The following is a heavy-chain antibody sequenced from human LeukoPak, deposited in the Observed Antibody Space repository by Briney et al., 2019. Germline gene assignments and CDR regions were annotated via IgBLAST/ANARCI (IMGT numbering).Heavy chain of an antibody. D-gene: IGHD3-22*01. Sequence: SETLSLTCTVSGGSISSSSYYWGWIRQPPGKGLEWIGSIYYSGSTYYNPSLKSRVTISVDTSKNQFSLKLSSVTAADTAVYYCASYITMIVVVNAEYFQHWGQGTQVTVSS. J-gene: IGHJ1*01. CDR2: IYYSGST. CDR1: GGSISSSSYY. CDR3: ASYITMIVVVNAEYFQH. V-gene: IGHV4-39*01.